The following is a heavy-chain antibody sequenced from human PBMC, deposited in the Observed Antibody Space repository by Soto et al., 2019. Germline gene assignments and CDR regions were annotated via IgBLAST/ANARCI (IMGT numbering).Heavy chain of an antibody. CDR1: GYSFTSYW. CDR2: IYPGDSDT. D-gene: IGHD1-1*01. Sequence: GESLKICCKGSGYSFTSYWIGWVRQMPGKGLEWMGIIYPGDSDTRYSPSFQGEVTISADKSISTAYLQWSSLKASDTAMYYCARHITTGTTSFGYWGQGTLVTVSS. J-gene: IGHJ4*02. V-gene: IGHV5-51*01. CDR3: ARHITTGTTSFGY.